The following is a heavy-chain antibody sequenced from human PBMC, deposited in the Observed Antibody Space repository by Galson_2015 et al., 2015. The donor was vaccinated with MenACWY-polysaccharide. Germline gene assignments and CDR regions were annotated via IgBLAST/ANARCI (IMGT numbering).Heavy chain of an antibody. J-gene: IGHJ5*02. CDR2: IRSSGTNT. D-gene: IGHD3-3*01. V-gene: IGHV3-23*01. Sequence: SLRLSCAASGFTFTSYAMSWVRQAPGKGLEWVSAIRSSGTNTYYADSVKGRFTISRDNSKNTLYLQMNSLRAEDTAVYYCAKDSTDVWSVAARFDHSGHGTLVTVSS. CDR3: AKDSTDVWSVAARFDH. CDR1: GFTFTSYA.